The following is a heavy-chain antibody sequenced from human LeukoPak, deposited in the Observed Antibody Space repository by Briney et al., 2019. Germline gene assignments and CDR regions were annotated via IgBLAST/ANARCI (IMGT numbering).Heavy chain of an antibody. CDR3: ARAPGSVSP. CDR1: GYTFTGYY. Sequence: ASVKVSCKASGYTFTGYYMHWVRQAPRQGLEWMGWINPNSGGTNYAQKFQGRVTMTRDTSISTAYMELNWLTSDDTAVYYCARAPGSVSPWGQGTLVTVSS. D-gene: IGHD1-26*01. V-gene: IGHV1-2*02. CDR2: INPNSGGT. J-gene: IGHJ5*02.